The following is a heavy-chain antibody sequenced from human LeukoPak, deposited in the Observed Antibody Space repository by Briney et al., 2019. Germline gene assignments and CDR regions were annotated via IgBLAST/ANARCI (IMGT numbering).Heavy chain of an antibody. J-gene: IGHJ4*02. CDR1: GASVSTSH. V-gene: IGHV4-59*02. Sequence: PSETLSLTCVVSGASVSTSHWNWIRQLPGKGLEWIGCLPYTGKTDYNPSLTSRVTISLATSKNQVSLKLRSVTAADTAIYYCSEGYFEPFDHWGQGILVTVSS. CDR2: LPYTGKT. D-gene: IGHD2/OR15-2a*01. CDR3: SEGYFEPFDH.